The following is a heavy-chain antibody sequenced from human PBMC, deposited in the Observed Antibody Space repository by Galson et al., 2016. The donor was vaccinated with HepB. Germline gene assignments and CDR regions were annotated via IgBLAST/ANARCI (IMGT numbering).Heavy chain of an antibody. V-gene: IGHV2-5*02. J-gene: IGHJ6*02. CDR3: ERSRRLGVGYYVIDV. Sequence: PALVKPTQTLTLTCTFSGFSLTSVGVGVGWIRQPPGKALEWLALYYWDDDRSYSPSLQNRHTITKATSKSRVVLSMMNMGPVDTATYYCERSRRLGVGYYVIDVWGQGTTVTVSS. CDR2: YYWDDDR. D-gene: IGHD6-25*01. CDR1: GFSLTSVGVG.